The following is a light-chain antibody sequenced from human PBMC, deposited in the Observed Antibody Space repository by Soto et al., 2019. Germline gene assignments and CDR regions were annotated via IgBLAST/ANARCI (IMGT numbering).Light chain of an antibody. CDR1: QSVSSSY. CDR3: QQYGSPIT. CDR2: GAS. Sequence: EIVLTQSPGTLSLSPGERATLSCRASQSVSSSYLAWYQQKPGQAPRLLIYGASSRATGIPDRFSGSGSGTDFTLTISRLEPEDFAVYYCQQYGSPITFGQGRRLEI. J-gene: IGKJ5*01. V-gene: IGKV3-20*01.